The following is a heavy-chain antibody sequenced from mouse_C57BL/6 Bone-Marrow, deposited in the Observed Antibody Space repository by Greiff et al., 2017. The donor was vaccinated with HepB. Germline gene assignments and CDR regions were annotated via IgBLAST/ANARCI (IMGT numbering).Heavy chain of an antibody. Sequence: EVKVVESGAELVRPGASVKLSCTASGFNIKDDYLHWVKQRPEQGLAWIGWIDPENGDTEYASKFQGKATITADTSSNTAYLQLSSLTSEDTAVYYCTNPLITTVVATTSSYWGQGTLVTVSA. V-gene: IGHV14-4*01. J-gene: IGHJ3*01. CDR2: IDPENGDT. CDR1: GFNIKDDY. CDR3: TNPLITTVVATTSSY. D-gene: IGHD1-1*01.